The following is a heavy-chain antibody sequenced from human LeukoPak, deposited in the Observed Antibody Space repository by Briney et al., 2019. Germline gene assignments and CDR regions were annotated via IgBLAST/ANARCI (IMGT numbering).Heavy chain of an antibody. Sequence: GASVKVSCKASGYTFTGYYMHWVRQAPGQGLEWMGWINPNSGGTKYAQKFQGRVTMTRDTSISTAYMELSRLRSDDTAVYYCARDSIVVVPAANDFGYWGQGTLVTVSS. J-gene: IGHJ4*02. V-gene: IGHV1-2*02. CDR3: ARDSIVVVPAANDFGY. D-gene: IGHD2-2*01. CDR1: GYTFTGYY. CDR2: INPNSGGT.